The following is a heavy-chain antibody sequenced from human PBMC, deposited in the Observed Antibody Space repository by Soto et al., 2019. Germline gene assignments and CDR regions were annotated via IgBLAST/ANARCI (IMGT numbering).Heavy chain of an antibody. Sequence: SENLSLTCAVYGGSFSGYYWSWIRQPPGTGLEWIGEINHSGSTNYNPSLKRRVTISVDTSKNQFSLKLSSVTAADTAVYYCARGRQADNDYYDTGVDYWGQGTLVTVPQ. CDR2: INHSGST. J-gene: IGHJ4*02. CDR3: ARGRQADNDYYDTGVDY. CDR1: GGSFSGYY. D-gene: IGHD3-22*01. V-gene: IGHV4-34*01.